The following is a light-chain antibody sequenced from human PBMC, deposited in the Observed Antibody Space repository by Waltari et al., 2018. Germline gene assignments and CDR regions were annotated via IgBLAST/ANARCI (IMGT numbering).Light chain of an antibody. Sequence: QSALTQPRSVSGSPGQSVTISCTGTSSDVGGYNSVSWYQQYPGQAPTLLMYAVTRLPAGVPDRFSGSKSGNTASLTISGLQAEDEADYYCCSYAGSYPHWVFGGGTKLTVL. CDR3: CSYAGSYPHWV. J-gene: IGLJ3*02. V-gene: IGLV2-11*01. CDR2: AVT. CDR1: SSDVGGYNS.